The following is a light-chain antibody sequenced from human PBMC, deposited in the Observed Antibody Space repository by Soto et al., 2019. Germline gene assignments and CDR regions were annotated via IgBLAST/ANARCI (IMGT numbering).Light chain of an antibody. CDR2: YYSDSDK. CDR1: SDINVGSYN. J-gene: IGLJ1*01. CDR3: MIWPSNAYV. V-gene: IGLV5-37*01. Sequence: QSVLTQPPSSSASPGESARLTCTLPSDINVGSYNIYWYQQKPGSPPRYLLYYYSDSDKGQGSGVPSRFSGSKDASANTGILLTSGLQSEDEADYYCMIWPSNAYVFGTGTKVTVL.